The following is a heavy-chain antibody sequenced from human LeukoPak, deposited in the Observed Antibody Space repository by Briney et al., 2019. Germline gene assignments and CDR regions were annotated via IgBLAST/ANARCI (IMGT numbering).Heavy chain of an antibody. CDR3: ARDGAVAARPDSD. Sequence: SVKVSCKASGGTFSSYTISWVRQAPGQGLECMGRIIPILGIAHYAQKFQGRVTITADKSTSTAYMELSSLRSEDTAVYYCARDGAVAARPDSDWGQGTLVTVSS. V-gene: IGHV1-69*04. D-gene: IGHD6-6*01. CDR2: IIPILGIA. J-gene: IGHJ4*02. CDR1: GGTFSSYT.